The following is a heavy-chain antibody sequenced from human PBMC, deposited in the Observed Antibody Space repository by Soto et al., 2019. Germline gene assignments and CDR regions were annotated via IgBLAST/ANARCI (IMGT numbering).Heavy chain of an antibody. Sequence: EVQLVESGGGLVQPGGSLRLSCAASGFSVSDNYMSWVRQAPGKGLEWISVIYSSGDTYYSDSVQGRLTTSRDNSRNTLYLQINDLRGEDTAIYYCASDPGYGRGVSFDPWGQGIPVTVSS. J-gene: IGHJ5*02. CDR3: ASDPGYGRGVSFDP. D-gene: IGHD2-8*01. V-gene: IGHV3-66*01. CDR2: IYSSGDT. CDR1: GFSVSDNY.